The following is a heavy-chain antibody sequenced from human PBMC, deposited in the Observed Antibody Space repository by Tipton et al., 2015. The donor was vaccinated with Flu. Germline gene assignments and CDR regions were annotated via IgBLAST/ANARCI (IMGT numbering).Heavy chain of an antibody. V-gene: IGHV4-4*07. CDR2: IYTSGST. D-gene: IGHD1-7*01. CDR3: ASGLELGNWFDP. J-gene: IGHJ5*02. Sequence: TLSLTCTVSGGSISSYYWSWIRQPAGKGLEWIGRIYTSGSTNYNPSLKSRVTMSVDTSKNQFSLKLSSVTAADTAVYYCASGLELGNWFDPWGQGTLVTVSS. CDR1: GGSISSYY.